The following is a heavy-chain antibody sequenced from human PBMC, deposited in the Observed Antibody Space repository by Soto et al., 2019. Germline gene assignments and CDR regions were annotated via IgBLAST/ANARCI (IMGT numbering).Heavy chain of an antibody. V-gene: IGHV3-48*02. J-gene: IGHJ6*02. D-gene: IGHD3-16*01. Sequence: EVQLVESGGGLVQPGGSLSLSCAASGFTFSSYSMNWVRQAPGKGLEWGSYISSSSSTIYYADSVKGRFTIARDNAKNALYLQMNSLRDEDTAVYYCSRWGGDGQRRGMDVWGQGTTVTVSS. CDR3: SRWGGDGQRRGMDV. CDR2: ISSSSSTI. CDR1: GFTFSSYS.